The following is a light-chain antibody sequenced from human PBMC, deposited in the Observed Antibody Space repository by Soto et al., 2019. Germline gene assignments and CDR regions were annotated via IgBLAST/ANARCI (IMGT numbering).Light chain of an antibody. CDR3: QHYGRSAYT. CDR1: QSVNSNY. J-gene: IGKJ2*01. CDR2: GAS. V-gene: IGKV3-20*01. Sequence: EIGLTQSQGTLSLSPGERATRTCRASQSVNSNYLAWYQQKPGQAPRLLIYGASSRATGIPDRFSGRWSGTDFTLTIIRLEPEDFAVYYCQHYGRSAYTFGQGTTLEIK.